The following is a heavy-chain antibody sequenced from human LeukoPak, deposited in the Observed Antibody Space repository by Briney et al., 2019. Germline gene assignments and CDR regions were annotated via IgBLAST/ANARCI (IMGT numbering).Heavy chain of an antibody. CDR1: SGSLSGYY. CDR2: INRSGST. J-gene: IGHJ6*03. Sequence: PSETLFLTCVVYSGSLSGYYWSWIRQPPGQGLEWIGEINRSGSTRYNPSLKSRVAILVDTSKYQFSLKLTSVTAADTAVYYCARASSEPVISGYMDVWGRGATVTVSS. D-gene: IGHD1-14*01. CDR3: ARASSEPVISGYMDV. V-gene: IGHV4-34*01.